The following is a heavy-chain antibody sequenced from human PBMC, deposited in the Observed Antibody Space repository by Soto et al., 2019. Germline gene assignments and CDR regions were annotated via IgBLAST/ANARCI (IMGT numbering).Heavy chain of an antibody. J-gene: IGHJ5*02. CDR1: VFTFSSYA. CDR3: ARGTSAVAPIWFDP. D-gene: IGHD6-19*01. Sequence: GWSLRLSCASSVFTFSSYAMHWVRQAPGKGLEWVAVISYDGSNKYYADSVKGRFTISRDNSKNTLYLQMNSLRAEDTAVYYCARGTSAVAPIWFDPWGQGTLVTVSS. V-gene: IGHV3-30-3*01. CDR2: ISYDGSNK.